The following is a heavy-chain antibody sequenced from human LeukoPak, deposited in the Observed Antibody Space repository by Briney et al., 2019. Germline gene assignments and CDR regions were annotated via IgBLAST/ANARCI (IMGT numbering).Heavy chain of an antibody. CDR3: ARSKDILLGDSDAFDL. J-gene: IGHJ3*01. V-gene: IGHV4-59*01. CDR2: ISERGDS. Sequence: SETLSLTCTVSVGAISTYSWSWIRQPPGNVLEWIGYISERGDSNSNPSLKSRVTMSVDTSKNQFSLKLSSVTAADTAVYYCARSKDILLGDSDAFDLWGRGTTVTVSS. D-gene: IGHD2-21*01. CDR1: VGAISTYS.